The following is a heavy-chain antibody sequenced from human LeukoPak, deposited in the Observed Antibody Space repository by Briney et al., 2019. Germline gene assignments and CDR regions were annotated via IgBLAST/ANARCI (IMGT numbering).Heavy chain of an antibody. CDR3: ASQGGYCSGGSCYFQTYYYYYYMDV. V-gene: IGHV3-21*01. D-gene: IGHD2-15*01. CDR1: GFTFSSYS. J-gene: IGHJ6*03. Sequence: EGSLRLSCAASGFTFSSYSMNWVRQVPGKGLEWVSSISSSSSYIYYADSVKGRFTISRDNAKNSLYLQMNSLRAEDTAVYYCASQGGYCSGGSCYFQTYYYYYYMDVWGKGTTVTVSS. CDR2: ISSSSSYI.